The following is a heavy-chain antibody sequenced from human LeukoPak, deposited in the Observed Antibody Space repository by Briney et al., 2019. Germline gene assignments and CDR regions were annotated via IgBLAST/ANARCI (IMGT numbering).Heavy chain of an antibody. D-gene: IGHD3-3*01. CDR3: ARKFYDDLSGYPALGH. V-gene: IGHV1-2*02. CDR1: GYTFTGYY. Sequence: ASVKVSCKASGYTFTGYYMHWVRQAPGHGLEWVGCINPQSGATEYAPKFQDSVTLTRDTSLNTAFLDLNRLTSGDTAVYYCARKFYDDLSGYPALGHWGQGTLVIVSS. J-gene: IGHJ4*02. CDR2: INPQSGAT.